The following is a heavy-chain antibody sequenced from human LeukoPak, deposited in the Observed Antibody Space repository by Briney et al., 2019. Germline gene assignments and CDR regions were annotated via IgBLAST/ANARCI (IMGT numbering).Heavy chain of an antibody. Sequence: GESLKISCKGSGYSFTSYWIGWVRQMPGKGLEWMGIICPGDSDTRYSPSFQGQVTISADKSISTAYLQWSSLKASGTAMYYCARQKGYDFWSGPNYYYYYMDVWGKGTTVTVSS. D-gene: IGHD3-3*01. J-gene: IGHJ6*03. V-gene: IGHV5-51*01. CDR3: ARQKGYDFWSGPNYYYYYMDV. CDR1: GYSFTSYW. CDR2: ICPGDSDT.